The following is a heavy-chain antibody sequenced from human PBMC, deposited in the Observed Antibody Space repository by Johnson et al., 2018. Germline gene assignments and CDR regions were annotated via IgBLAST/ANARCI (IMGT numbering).Heavy chain of an antibody. D-gene: IGHD3-22*01. V-gene: IGHV4-34*01. Sequence: QVQLQQWGAGLLKPSETLSLTCAVYGGSFSGYYWSWIRQPPGKGLEWIGEINHSGSTNYNPSLKSRVTISVDTSKKQFSLKLSSVTAADTAVYYCARVQHYYDSSGYPETMTNGMDVWGQGTTVTVSS. CDR2: INHSGST. J-gene: IGHJ6*02. CDR1: GGSFSGYY. CDR3: ARVQHYYDSSGYPETMTNGMDV.